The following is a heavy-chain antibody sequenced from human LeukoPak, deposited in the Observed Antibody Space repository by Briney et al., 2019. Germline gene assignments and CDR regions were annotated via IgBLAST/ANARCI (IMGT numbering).Heavy chain of an antibody. J-gene: IGHJ4*02. Sequence: GGSLRLSCAASGFTFSGYGMHWVRQAPGKGLEWVTLISYDGSNKYYVDSMKGRFTISRDNSKNTLYLQMNSLRAEDTAVYYCAKDRIAASGLSYYFDYWGQGTLVTVSS. CDR1: GFTFSGYG. CDR3: AKDRIAASGLSYYFDY. CDR2: ISYDGSNK. V-gene: IGHV3-30*18. D-gene: IGHD6-13*01.